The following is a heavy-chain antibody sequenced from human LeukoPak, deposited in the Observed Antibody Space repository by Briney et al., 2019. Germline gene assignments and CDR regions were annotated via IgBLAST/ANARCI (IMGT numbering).Heavy chain of an antibody. D-gene: IGHD3-10*01. CDR3: ARASRGFGELYRPYNWFDP. V-gene: IGHV4-59*01. J-gene: IGHJ5*02. CDR2: IYYSGST. CDR1: GGSISSYY. Sequence: SETLSLTCTVSGGSISSYYWSWIRQPPGKGLEWIGYIYYSGSTNYNPSLKSRATISVDTSKNQFSLKLSSVTAADTAVYYCARASRGFGELYRPYNWFDPWGQGTLVTVSS.